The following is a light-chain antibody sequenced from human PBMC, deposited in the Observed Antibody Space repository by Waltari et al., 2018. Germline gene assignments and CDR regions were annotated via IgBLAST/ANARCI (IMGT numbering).Light chain of an antibody. CDR2: DVS. CDR1: SSAVGGYNY. CDR3: CSYAGSNSWV. J-gene: IGLJ3*02. V-gene: IGLV2-11*01. Sequence: QSALPQPRPVSGSPGPPVTTPSTGTSSAVGGYNYVSWYQHHPGKAPKLMIYDVSKRPAGVPDRFSGSKSGNTASLTISGLQAEDEADYYCCSYAGSNSWVFGGGTKLTVL.